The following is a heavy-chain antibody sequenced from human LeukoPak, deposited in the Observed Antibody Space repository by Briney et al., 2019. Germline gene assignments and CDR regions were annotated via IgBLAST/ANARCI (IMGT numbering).Heavy chain of an antibody. J-gene: IGHJ5*02. CDR2: IKSKTDGGTT. CDR3: TTDVEIMVRGVIYRFDP. D-gene: IGHD3-10*01. V-gene: IGHV3-15*01. Sequence: ETLSLTCTVSGGSISSYYWSWIRQPAGKGLEWVGRIKSKTDGGTTDYAAPVKGRFTISRDDSKNTLYLQMNSLKTEDTAVYYCTTDVEIMVRGVIYRFDPWGQGTLVTVSS. CDR1: GGSISSYY.